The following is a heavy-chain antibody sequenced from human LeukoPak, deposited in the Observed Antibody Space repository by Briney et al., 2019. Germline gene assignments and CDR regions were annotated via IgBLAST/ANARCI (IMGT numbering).Heavy chain of an antibody. CDR3: AREKTIFGVVIPLGY. V-gene: IGHV3-11*01. Sequence: GGSLRLSCAASGFTFSDYYMSWIRQAPGKGLEWVSYISSSGSTIYYADSVKGRFTISRDNAKNSLYLQMNSLRAEDTAVYYCAREKTIFGVVIPLGYWGQGTLVTVSS. D-gene: IGHD3-3*01. CDR2: ISSSGSTI. J-gene: IGHJ4*02. CDR1: GFTFSDYY.